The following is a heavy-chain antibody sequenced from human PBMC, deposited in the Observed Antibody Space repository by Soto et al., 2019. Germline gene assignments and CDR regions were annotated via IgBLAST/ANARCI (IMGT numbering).Heavy chain of an antibody. D-gene: IGHD2-21*02. Sequence: ASVKVSCKASGYTFISFGISWVRQAPGQGLEWMGWISPYNGDRDYAQKFQGRVTMTTDASTSTAYMELRSLRSADTAVYYCARRVDYCGGDCYFYWGQGSLVTVSS. CDR3: ARRVDYCGGDCYFY. CDR2: ISPYNGDR. V-gene: IGHV1-18*04. CDR1: GYTFISFG. J-gene: IGHJ4*02.